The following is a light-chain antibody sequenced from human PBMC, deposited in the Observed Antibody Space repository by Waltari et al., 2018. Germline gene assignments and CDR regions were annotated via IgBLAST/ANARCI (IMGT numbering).Light chain of an antibody. CDR3: CSYAGSYTWV. CDR1: SSDVGGYNY. J-gene: IGLJ3*02. CDR2: DVS. Sequence: QSALTQPRSVSGSPGQSVTISCTGTSSDVGGYNYVSWYHQHPVKAPKLMIYDVSKRPSGVPGRFSGSKSGNTASLTISGLQAEDEADYYCCSYAGSYTWVFGGGTKLTVL. V-gene: IGLV2-11*01.